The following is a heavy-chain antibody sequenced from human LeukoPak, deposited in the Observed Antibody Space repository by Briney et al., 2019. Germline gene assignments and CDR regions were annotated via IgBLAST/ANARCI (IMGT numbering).Heavy chain of an antibody. CDR1: GFTVSSIY. CDR2: IYSGGST. CDR3: ARDLCSRVSRYRTYGLDV. V-gene: IGHV3-53*01. Sequence: GGSLRLSCGASGFTVSSIYMIGFPQAPGKALEGWSVIYSGGSTYYADSVTARFPISSDTSKNTLYLKMNRLRADDTAVYYCARDLCSRVSRYRTYGLDVWGQGTTVTVSS. J-gene: IGHJ6*02. D-gene: IGHD2-15*01.